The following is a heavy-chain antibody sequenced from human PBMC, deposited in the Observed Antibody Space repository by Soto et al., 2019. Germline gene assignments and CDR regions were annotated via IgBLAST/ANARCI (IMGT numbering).Heavy chain of an antibody. V-gene: IGHV3-30*18. CDR3: AKDGYCSGGSCYDFDY. D-gene: IGHD2-15*01. Sequence: QVQLVESGGGVVQPGRSLRLYCAASGFTFSSYGMHWVRQAPGKGLEWVAVISYDGSNKYYADSVKGRFTISRDNSKNTLYLQMNSLRAEDTAVYYCAKDGYCSGGSCYDFDYWGQGTLVTVSS. CDR1: GFTFSSYG. CDR2: ISYDGSNK. J-gene: IGHJ4*02.